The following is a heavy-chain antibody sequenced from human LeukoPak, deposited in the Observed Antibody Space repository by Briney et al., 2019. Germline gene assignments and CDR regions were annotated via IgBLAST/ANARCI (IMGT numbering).Heavy chain of an antibody. Sequence: ASVTVSCTASGYTFTGFGISWVRQAPGQGLEWMGWITTKNGNTNYAQNLQGRVTMTTDTSTNTVYMELRSLRSDDTAVYFCVRDSLGGFCSSSDCVLGVYRGQGTLVTVSS. CDR3: VRDSLGGFCSSSDCVLGVY. CDR2: ITTKNGNT. D-gene: IGHD2-2*01. V-gene: IGHV1-18*01. J-gene: IGHJ4*02. CDR1: GYTFTGFG.